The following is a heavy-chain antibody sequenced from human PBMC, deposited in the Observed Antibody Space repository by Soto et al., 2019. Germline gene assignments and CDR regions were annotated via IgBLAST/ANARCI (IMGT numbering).Heavy chain of an antibody. Sequence: PSETLSLTCTVSGGSISSSSYYWGWIRQPPGKGLEWIGCIYYSGSTYYNPSLKSRVTISVDTSKNQFSLKLSSVTAAATAVYYCARYYYDSSGYYYGRTRWFDPWGQGTLVTVSS. D-gene: IGHD3-22*01. CDR1: GGSISSSSYY. CDR3: ARYYYDSSGYYYGRTRWFDP. J-gene: IGHJ5*02. V-gene: IGHV4-39*01. CDR2: IYYSGST.